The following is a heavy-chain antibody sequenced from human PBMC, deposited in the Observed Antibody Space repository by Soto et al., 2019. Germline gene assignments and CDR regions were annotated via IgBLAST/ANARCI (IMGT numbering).Heavy chain of an antibody. Sequence: QVQLVQSGAEVKKPGSSVKVSCKASGGTFSRYAINWVRQAPGQGLEWMGGIIPIFGTANYAQKFQGRVTIAADESTRTAYLELSSLRSEDTAVYYCALGYCTNGVCPASYYYYGMDVWGQGTTVTVCS. V-gene: IGHV1-69*01. CDR3: ALGYCTNGVCPASYYYYGMDV. D-gene: IGHD2-8*01. CDR2: IIPIFGTA. J-gene: IGHJ6*02. CDR1: GGTFSRYA.